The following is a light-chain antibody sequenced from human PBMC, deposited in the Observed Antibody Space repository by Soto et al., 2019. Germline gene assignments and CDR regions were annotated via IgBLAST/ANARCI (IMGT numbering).Light chain of an antibody. CDR2: DVT. CDR1: RSDIGGYNF. CDR3: SSYRSSSTLAV. Sequence: QSVLTQPASMSGSPGQSITISCSGTRSDIGGYNFVSWYQQHPGKAPKLIIYDVTNRPSGVSHRFSGSMSGNTASLTISGLQADDEADYYCSSYRSSSTLAVFGGGTKVTVL. J-gene: IGLJ3*02. V-gene: IGLV2-14*03.